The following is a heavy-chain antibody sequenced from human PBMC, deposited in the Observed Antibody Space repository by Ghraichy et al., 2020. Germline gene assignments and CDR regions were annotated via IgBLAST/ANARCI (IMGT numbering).Heavy chain of an antibody. CDR2: ISGSGGST. D-gene: IGHD6-19*01. V-gene: IGHV3-23*01. CDR1: GFTFSSYA. CDR3: AKDLVAVAGDLFDY. Sequence: GGSLRRSCAASGFTFSSYAMSWVRQAPGKGLEWVSAISGSGGSTDYADSVKGRFTISRDNSKNTLYLQMNSLRAEDTAVYCCAKDLVAVAGDLFDYWGQGTLVTVSS. J-gene: IGHJ4*02.